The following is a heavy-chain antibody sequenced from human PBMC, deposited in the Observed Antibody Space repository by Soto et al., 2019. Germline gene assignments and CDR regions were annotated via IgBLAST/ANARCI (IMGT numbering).Heavy chain of an antibody. CDR1: GFTFSSYA. CDR3: AKDLLIAARPVPNNYYYYYYMDV. Sequence: EVQLLESGGGLVQPGGSLRLSCAASGFTFSSYAMSWVRQAPGKGLEWVSAISGSGGSTYYADSVKGRFTISRDNSKNTLYLQMNSLRAEDTAVYYCAKDLLIAARPVPNNYYYYYYMDVWGKGTTVTVSS. J-gene: IGHJ6*03. D-gene: IGHD6-6*01. V-gene: IGHV3-23*01. CDR2: ISGSGGST.